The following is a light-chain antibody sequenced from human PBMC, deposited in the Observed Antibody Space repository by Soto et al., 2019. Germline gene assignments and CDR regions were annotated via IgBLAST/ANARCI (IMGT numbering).Light chain of an antibody. Sequence: EIVLTQSPATLSLSPGERATLSCRASQSVGSYLAWYQHKPGQAPRLLIYDASNRATGVPARFSGSGSGTDFTLIISSLVPEDFAVYYCQQRSDWGITFAQGTRLQIK. CDR1: QSVGSY. J-gene: IGKJ5*01. CDR2: DAS. CDR3: QQRSDWGIT. V-gene: IGKV3-11*01.